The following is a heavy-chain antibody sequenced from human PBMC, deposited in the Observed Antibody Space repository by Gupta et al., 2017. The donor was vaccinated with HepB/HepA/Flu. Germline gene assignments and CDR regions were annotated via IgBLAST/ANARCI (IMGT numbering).Heavy chain of an antibody. Sequence: EVQLVESGGGLVQPGGSLRLSCVASGFSFGNYWIHWVRQVPGKGLVWVSRLNSDGSTTTYADSVKGRFIISRDNAKNTLYLQMNSLRAEDTAVYHCVRDEGRGGGDYWGQGILVTVSS. CDR2: LNSDGSTT. V-gene: IGHV3-74*01. J-gene: IGHJ4*02. CDR1: GFSFGNYW. CDR3: VRDEGRGGGDY.